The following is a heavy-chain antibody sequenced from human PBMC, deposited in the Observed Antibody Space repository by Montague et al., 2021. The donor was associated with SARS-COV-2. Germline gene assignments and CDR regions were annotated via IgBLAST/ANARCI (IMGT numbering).Heavy chain of an antibody. V-gene: IGHV4-59*13. CDR3: ARASLVASYYYYGVDV. CDR2: IYSSGST. D-gene: IGHD2-2*01. J-gene: IGHJ6*02. CDR1: GGSISGYY. Sequence: SETLSLTCTVSGGSISGYYWNWIRQPPGQGLEWIGYIYSSGSTNSNPSLTRRVTMSVDTSKNQLSLNLSSVTAADTAVYYCARASLVASYYYYGVDVWGQGTTVTVAS.